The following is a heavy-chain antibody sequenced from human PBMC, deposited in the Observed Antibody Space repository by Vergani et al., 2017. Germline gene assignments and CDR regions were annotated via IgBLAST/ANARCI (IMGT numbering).Heavy chain of an antibody. J-gene: IGHJ3*02. Sequence: EVQLVESGGGLVKPGGSRRLSCAASGFTFSNAWMSWVRQAPGKGLEWVGRIKSKTDGGTTDYAAPVKGRFTISRDDSKNTLYLQMNSLKTEDTAVYYCTLDRDYGDPDAFDIWGQGTMVTVSS. D-gene: IGHD4-17*01. CDR1: GFTFSNAW. CDR2: IKSKTDGGTT. V-gene: IGHV3-15*01. CDR3: TLDRDYGDPDAFDI.